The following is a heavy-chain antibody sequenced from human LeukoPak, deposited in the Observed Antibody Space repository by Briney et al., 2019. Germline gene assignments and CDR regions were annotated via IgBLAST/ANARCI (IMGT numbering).Heavy chain of an antibody. Sequence: PGGSLRLSCAASGFTFRNYWMHWVRQAPGKGLMWASHINSDGSSTRYADSVKGRFTISRDNANNTLYLQMNSLRAEDTAVYYCARDGYSSGWYSYYYMDVWGKGTTVTVSS. D-gene: IGHD6-19*01. CDR3: ARDGYSSGWYSYYYMDV. CDR2: INSDGSST. CDR1: GFTFRNYW. J-gene: IGHJ6*03. V-gene: IGHV3-74*01.